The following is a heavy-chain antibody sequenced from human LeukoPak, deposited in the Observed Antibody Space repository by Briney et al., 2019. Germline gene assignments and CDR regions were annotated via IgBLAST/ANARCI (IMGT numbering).Heavy chain of an antibody. D-gene: IGHD3-9*01. CDR1: GFTFSSYA. Sequence: GGSLRLSCAASGFTFSSYAMHWVRQAPGKGLEWVAVISYDGSNKYYADSVKGRFTISRDNSKNTLYLQMNSLRAEDTAVYYCARGGRVLRYFDWLPEGPGYFDYWGQGPRSPSPQ. J-gene: IGHJ4*03. CDR3: ARGGRVLRYFDWLPEGPGYFDY. CDR2: ISYDGSNK. V-gene: IGHV3-30*04.